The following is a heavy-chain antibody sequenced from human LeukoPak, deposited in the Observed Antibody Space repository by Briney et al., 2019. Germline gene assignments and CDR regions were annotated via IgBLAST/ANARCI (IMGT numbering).Heavy chain of an antibody. V-gene: IGHV4-59*01. J-gene: IGHJ6*04. Sequence: SETLSLTCTVSGGSISSYYWSWIRQPPGKGLEWIGYIYYSGSTNYNPSLKSRVTISVDTSKNQFSLKLSSVTAADTAVYYCARNYGSGSYFSYYGMDAWGKGTTVTVSS. D-gene: IGHD3-10*01. CDR1: GGSISSYY. CDR2: IYYSGST. CDR3: ARNYGSGSYFSYYGMDA.